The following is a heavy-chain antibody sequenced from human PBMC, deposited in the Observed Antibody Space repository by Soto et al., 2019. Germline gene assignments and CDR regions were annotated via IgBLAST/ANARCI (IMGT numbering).Heavy chain of an antibody. CDR2: ISAHNGNT. J-gene: IGHJ4*02. CDR3: ARGRYGDY. Sequence: QVHLVQSGAEVKKPGASVKVSCKGSGYGFTTYGITWVRQAPGQGLEWMAWISAHNGNTNYAQKLQGRVTVTRDTSTSIAYMELRSLRSDDTAVYYCARGRYGDYWGQGALVTVSS. V-gene: IGHV1-18*01. CDR1: GYGFTTYG. D-gene: IGHD1-1*01.